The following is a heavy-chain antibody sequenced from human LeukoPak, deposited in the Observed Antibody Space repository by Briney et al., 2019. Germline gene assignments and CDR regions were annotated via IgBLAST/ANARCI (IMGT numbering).Heavy chain of an antibody. D-gene: IGHD5-12*01. CDR1: GGSISSGDYY. Sequence: SETLSLTCTVSGGSISSGDYYGRWIRQPPGKGLEWIGYIYYSGSTYYNPSLKSRVTISVDTSKNQFSLKLSSVTAADTAVYYCAREGGSTDYWGQGTLVTVSS. V-gene: IGHV4-30-4*01. CDR3: AREGGSTDY. J-gene: IGHJ4*02. CDR2: IYYSGST.